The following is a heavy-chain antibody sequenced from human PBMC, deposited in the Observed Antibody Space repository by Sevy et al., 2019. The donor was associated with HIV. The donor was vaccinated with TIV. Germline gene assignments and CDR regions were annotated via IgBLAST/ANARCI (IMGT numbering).Heavy chain of an antibody. J-gene: IGHJ1*01. CDR2: IYYSGST. CDR3: ARAYSSSSYFQH. V-gene: IGHV4-59*01. D-gene: IGHD6-6*01. Sequence: SETLSLTCTVSGGSISSYYWSWIRQPPGKGLEWIGYIYYSGSTNYKPSLKSRVTISVDTSKNQFSLKLSSVTAADTAVYYCARAYSSSSYFQHWGQGTLVTVSS. CDR1: GGSISSYY.